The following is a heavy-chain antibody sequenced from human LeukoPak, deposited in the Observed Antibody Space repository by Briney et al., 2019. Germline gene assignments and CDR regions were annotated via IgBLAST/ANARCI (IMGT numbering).Heavy chain of an antibody. Sequence: PSETLSLTCTVSGGSISSGSYYWSWIRQPAGKGPEWIGRIHTSGSTNYNPSLKSRVTISVDTSKNQFSLNLSSMTAADTAVYYCARGMVTTDRYYFDYWGQGTLVTVSS. CDR3: ARGMVTTDRYYFDY. J-gene: IGHJ4*02. CDR1: GGSISSGSYY. CDR2: IHTSGST. V-gene: IGHV4-61*02. D-gene: IGHD4-17*01.